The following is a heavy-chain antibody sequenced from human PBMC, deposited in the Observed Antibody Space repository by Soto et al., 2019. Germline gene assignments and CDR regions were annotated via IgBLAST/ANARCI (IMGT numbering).Heavy chain of an antibody. CDR3: AGTLLGGDYDLDY. CDR2: IIPILGIA. D-gene: IGHD4-17*01. V-gene: IGHV1-69*02. CDR1: GGTFSSYT. Sequence: QVQLVQSGAEVKKPGSSVKVSCKASGGTFSSYTISWVRQAPGQGLEWMGRIIPILGIANYAQKFQGRVTITADKSTSTADMELSSLRSEDTAVYYCAGTLLGGDYDLDYWGQGTLVTVSS. J-gene: IGHJ4*02.